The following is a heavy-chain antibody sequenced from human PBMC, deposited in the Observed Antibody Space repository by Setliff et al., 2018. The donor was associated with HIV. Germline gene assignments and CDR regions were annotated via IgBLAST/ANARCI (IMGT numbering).Heavy chain of an antibody. V-gene: IGHV1-69*13. D-gene: IGHD5-12*01. Sequence: SVKVSCKASGDIFSRYGISWVRQAPGQGLEWMGGIIPIYGTENSAQKFQGRVTITADESTSTAYMELSTLRSEDTAVYFCARDGGYRGHQWVGDTFDIWGQGTMVTVSS. J-gene: IGHJ3*02. CDR1: GDIFSRYG. CDR3: ARDGGYRGHQWVGDTFDI. CDR2: IIPIYGTE.